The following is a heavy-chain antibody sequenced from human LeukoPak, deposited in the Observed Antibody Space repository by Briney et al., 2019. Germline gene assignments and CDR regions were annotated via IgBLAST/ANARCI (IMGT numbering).Heavy chain of an antibody. J-gene: IGHJ4*02. V-gene: IGHV1-2*02. CDR1: GYTFTGYY. CDR2: INPNSGGT. CDR3: ARDPPGYYSQGFDY. Sequence: GASVKVSCKASGYTFTGYYMHWVRQAPGQGLEWMGWINPNSGGTNYAQKFQGRVTMTRDTSISTAYMELSRLRSDDTAVYYCARDPPGYYSQGFDYWGQGTLVTVSS. D-gene: IGHD2-15*01.